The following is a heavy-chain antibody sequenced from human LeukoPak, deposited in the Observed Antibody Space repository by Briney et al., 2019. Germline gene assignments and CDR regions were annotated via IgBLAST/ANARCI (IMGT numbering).Heavy chain of an antibody. J-gene: IGHJ1*01. D-gene: IGHD6-19*01. CDR1: GFTFSSYT. Sequence: PGGSLRLSCAASGFTFSSYTMNWVRQAPGMGLELVSSISISTTSIYYADSVKGRFTISRDNTKNSLYLQMNSLRAEDTAVYYCAKADRRSSGWYTSFQHWGQGTLVTVSS. CDR3: AKADRRSSGWYTSFQH. CDR2: ISISTTSI. V-gene: IGHV3-21*04.